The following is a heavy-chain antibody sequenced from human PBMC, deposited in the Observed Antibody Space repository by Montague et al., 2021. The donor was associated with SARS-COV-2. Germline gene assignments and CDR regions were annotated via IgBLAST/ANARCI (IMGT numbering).Heavy chain of an antibody. V-gene: IGHV4-61*01. Sequence: SETLSLTCVVSGDSISTDNWWTWIRQPPGKGLEWIGYIYYSGSTNYNPSLKSRVTISVDTSKNQFSLKLSSVTAADTAVYYCAKLLWFRGGFDYWGQGTLVTVSS. CDR1: GDSISTDNW. CDR3: AKLLWFRGGFDY. CDR2: IYYSGST. D-gene: IGHD3-10*01. J-gene: IGHJ4*02.